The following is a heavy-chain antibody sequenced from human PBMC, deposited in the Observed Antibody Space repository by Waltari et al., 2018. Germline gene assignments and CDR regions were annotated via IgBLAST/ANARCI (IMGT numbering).Heavy chain of an antibody. CDR2: ISSSGTTI. V-gene: IGHV3-11*01. D-gene: IGHD3-16*01. J-gene: IGHJ4*02. CDR3: ARCYDYSGGTIAY. CDR1: GIPVRDYY. Sequence: QVQLEESGGGVVKPGDSLTLICTASGIPVRDYYMNWIRQAPGKGLEWVSYISSSGTTISYADSVKGRFSISRDNAKRALYLHIHSLRDEDTAVYYCARCYDYSGGTIAYWGQGTLVTVSA.